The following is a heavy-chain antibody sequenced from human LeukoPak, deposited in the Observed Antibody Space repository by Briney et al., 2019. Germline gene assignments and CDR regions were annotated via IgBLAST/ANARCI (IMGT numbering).Heavy chain of an antibody. V-gene: IGHV4-34*01. D-gene: IGHD3-22*01. CDR2: IYYSGST. CDR3: ASSLNCYHTTGYPSYFDY. Sequence: SETLSLTCAVYGGSFSGYYWGWIRQPPGKGLEWIGSIYYSGSTYYNPSLKSRVTISADTSKNQFSLNLSSVTAADTAVYYCASSLNCYHTTGYPSYFDYWGQGSLVTVCS. J-gene: IGHJ4*02. CDR1: GGSFSGYY.